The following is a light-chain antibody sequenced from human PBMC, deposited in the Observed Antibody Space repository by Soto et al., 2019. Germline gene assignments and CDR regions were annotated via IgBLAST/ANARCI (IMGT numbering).Light chain of an antibody. CDR2: EVS. CDR1: SSDVGNYKY. CDR3: QSYDSSLSGEV. J-gene: IGLJ3*02. V-gene: IGLV2-14*01. Sequence: QSALTQPASVSGSPGQSITISCTGTSSDVGNYKYVSWYQQHPGKAPKLMIYEVSNRPSGVSNRFSGSKSGNTASLTISGLQAEDEADYYCQSYDSSLSGEVFGGGTKLTVL.